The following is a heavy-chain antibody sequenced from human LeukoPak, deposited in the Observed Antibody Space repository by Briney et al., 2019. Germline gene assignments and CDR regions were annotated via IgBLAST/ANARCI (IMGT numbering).Heavy chain of an antibody. Sequence: GASVKVSCKASGYTFTGYYMHWVRQAPGQGLEWMGRINPNSGGTNYAQKFQGRVTMTRDTSISTAYMELSRLRSDDTAVYYCARGTFGVVISGGAFDIWGQGTMVTVSS. CDR1: GYTFTGYY. D-gene: IGHD3-3*01. CDR3: ARGTFGVVISGGAFDI. J-gene: IGHJ3*02. V-gene: IGHV1-2*06. CDR2: INPNSGGT.